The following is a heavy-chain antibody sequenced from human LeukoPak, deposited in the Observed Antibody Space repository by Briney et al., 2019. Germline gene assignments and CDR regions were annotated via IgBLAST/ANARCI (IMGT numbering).Heavy chain of an antibody. Sequence: GGSLRLSCAPSGFTINIYAMTWVRQAPGKGLEWVSSITVNGGGISYADSVKGRFTISRDNSKNTLYLQMNSLRAEDTAVYYCAKDPNGDYLRAFDSWDQGTRVNVSS. CDR1: GFTINIYA. CDR2: ITVNGGGI. V-gene: IGHV3-23*01. J-gene: IGHJ3*02. CDR3: AKDPNGDYLRAFDS. D-gene: IGHD4-17*01.